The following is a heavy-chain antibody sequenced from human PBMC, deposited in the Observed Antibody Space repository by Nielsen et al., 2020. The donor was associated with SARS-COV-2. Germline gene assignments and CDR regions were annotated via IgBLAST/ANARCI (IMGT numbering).Heavy chain of an antibody. CDR2: ISSSSSYI. V-gene: IGHV3-21*01. CDR3: ARVLSYTFDI. D-gene: IGHD3-3*01. J-gene: IGHJ3*02. Sequence: GESLKISCAASGFTFSSYSMNWVRQAPGKGLEWVSSISSSSSYIYYADSVKGRFTISRDNAKNSLYLQMNSLRAEDTAVYYCARVLSYTFDIWGQETMVTVSS. CDR1: GFTFSSYS.